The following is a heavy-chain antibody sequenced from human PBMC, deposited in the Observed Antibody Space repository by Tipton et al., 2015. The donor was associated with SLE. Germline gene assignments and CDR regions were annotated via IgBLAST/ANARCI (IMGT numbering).Heavy chain of an antibody. CDR1: GFTFDNFA. CDR2: ISWHSATI. J-gene: IGHJ3*02. Sequence: SLRLSCAASGFTFDNFAMHWVRQVPGKGLEWVSGISWHSATIGYADSVRGRFTMSRDNAENSLYLEMNNLSREDTALYFCAKDMSGIHWGRALDIWGQGTMVTVSS. D-gene: IGHD1-26*01. V-gene: IGHV3-9*01. CDR3: AKDMSGIHWGRALDI.